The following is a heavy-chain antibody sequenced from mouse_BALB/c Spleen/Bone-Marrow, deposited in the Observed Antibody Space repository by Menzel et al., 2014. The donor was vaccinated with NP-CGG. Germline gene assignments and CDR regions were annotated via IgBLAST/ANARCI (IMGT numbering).Heavy chain of an antibody. CDR1: GFNIKDTY. Sequence: EVQLQESGAELVKPGASVKLSCTASGFNIKDTYMHWVKQRPEQGLEWIGRIDPANGNTKYNPKFQGKATITADTSSNTAYLQLSSLTSEDTAVYYCARWEYYAMDYWGQGTSVTVSS. CDR3: ARWEYYAMDY. D-gene: IGHD4-1*01. CDR2: IDPANGNT. J-gene: IGHJ4*01. V-gene: IGHV14-3*02.